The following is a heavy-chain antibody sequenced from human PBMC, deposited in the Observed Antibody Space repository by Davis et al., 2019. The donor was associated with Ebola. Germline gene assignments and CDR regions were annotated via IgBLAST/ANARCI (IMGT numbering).Heavy chain of an antibody. CDR1: GFTFSSYV. CDR3: SGLGASSGWYLP. J-gene: IGHJ5*02. CDR2: IQYDGNDK. Sequence: GESLKISCAASGFTFSSYVMHWVRQAPGKGLEWVAFIQYDGNDKYYADSVKGRFTISRDNSKNTLYLQMNSLRAEDTAVYYCSGLGASSGWYLPWGQGTLVTVSS. D-gene: IGHD6-19*01. V-gene: IGHV3-30*02.